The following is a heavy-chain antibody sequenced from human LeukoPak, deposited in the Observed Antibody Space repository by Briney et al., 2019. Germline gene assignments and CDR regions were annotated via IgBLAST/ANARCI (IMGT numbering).Heavy chain of an antibody. CDR3: TTDSLIIPVAGLFDF. Sequence: GGSLRLSCAASGLTFNNAWMSWVRQAPGKGLEWVGRIKSKTDGGTADYAAPVKGRFTISRDDSKNTLFLQMNALKTEDTAVYYCTTDSLIIPVAGLFDFWGQGTLVTVSS. J-gene: IGHJ4*02. D-gene: IGHD6-19*01. CDR1: GLTFNNAW. CDR2: IKSKTDGGTA. V-gene: IGHV3-15*01.